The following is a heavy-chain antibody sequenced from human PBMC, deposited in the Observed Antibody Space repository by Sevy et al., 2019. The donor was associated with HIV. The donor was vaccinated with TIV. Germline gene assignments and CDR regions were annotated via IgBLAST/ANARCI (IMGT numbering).Heavy chain of an antibody. CDR2: VIPIFGTA. V-gene: IGHV1-69*13. D-gene: IGHD3-16*02. J-gene: IGHJ3*02. CDR1: GGTFSSYA. Sequence: ASVKVSCKASGGTFSSYAISWVRQAPGQGLEWMGGVIPIFGTANYAQKFQGRVTITADESTSTGYMELSSLRSEDTAVYYCARDRMITFGGVIERSAFDIWGQGTMVTVSS. CDR3: ARDRMITFGGVIERSAFDI.